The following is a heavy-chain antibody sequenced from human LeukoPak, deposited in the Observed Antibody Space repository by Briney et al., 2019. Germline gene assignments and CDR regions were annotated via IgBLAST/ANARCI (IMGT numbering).Heavy chain of an antibody. CDR2: IYPGDSHT. Sequence: GEXLKISSKGSGYRFTSYWIGWVRQMPGKGLEWMVIIYPGDSHTRYSPSFQGQVTISADKSISTAYLQWCSLKASDTAMYYCARRGGYTDYWGQGTLVTVSS. D-gene: IGHD5-12*01. J-gene: IGHJ4*02. CDR3: ARRGGYTDY. V-gene: IGHV5-51*01. CDR1: GYRFTSYW.